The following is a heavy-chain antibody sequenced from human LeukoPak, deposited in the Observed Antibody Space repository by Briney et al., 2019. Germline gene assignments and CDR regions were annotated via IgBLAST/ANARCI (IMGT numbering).Heavy chain of an antibody. Sequence: SETLPLSCAVSGYSINRGYCWGWIRQPPGKGLEWIGNIYHSGSTNYSPSLKSRVTISVDTSKNQFSLELSSVTAADTAVYFCAREDYYNSGGYYLDYWGQGTLVTVSS. V-gene: IGHV4-38-2*01. CDR1: GYSINRGYC. CDR2: IYHSGST. J-gene: IGHJ4*02. CDR3: AREDYYNSGGYYLDY. D-gene: IGHD3-22*01.